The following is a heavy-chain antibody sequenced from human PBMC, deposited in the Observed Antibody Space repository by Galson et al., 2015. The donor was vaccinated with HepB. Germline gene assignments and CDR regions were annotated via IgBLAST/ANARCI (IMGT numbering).Heavy chain of an antibody. CDR1: GFTFSSYA. Sequence: SLRLSCAASGFTFSSYAMSWVRQAPGKGLEWVSVISDSGGSTYYADSVKGRFTISRDNSKNTLYLQVNSLRAEDTAVYYCANGHDGIAAAGNKSDYWGQGTLVTVSS. CDR3: ANGHDGIAAAGNKSDY. J-gene: IGHJ4*02. CDR2: ISDSGGST. V-gene: IGHV3-23*01. D-gene: IGHD6-13*01.